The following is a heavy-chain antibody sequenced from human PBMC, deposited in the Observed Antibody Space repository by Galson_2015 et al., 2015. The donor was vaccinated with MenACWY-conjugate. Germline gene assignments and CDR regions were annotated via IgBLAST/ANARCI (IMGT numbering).Heavy chain of an antibody. CDR2: ISTGSSTI. J-gene: IGHJ5*01. Sequence: SLRLSCAASGFTFSLYGMNWVRQAPGKGLEWISYISTGSSTIYYVDSVKGRFTISRDNPKNSLYLQMDRLRDDDTAVYYCAIAYCSGWYRNWLDSWGQGTLVTVSS. CDR3: AIAYCSGWYRNWLDS. V-gene: IGHV3-48*02. CDR1: GFTFSLYG. D-gene: IGHD6-19*01.